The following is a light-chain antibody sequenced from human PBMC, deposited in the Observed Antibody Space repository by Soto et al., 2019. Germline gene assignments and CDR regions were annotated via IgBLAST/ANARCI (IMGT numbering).Light chain of an antibody. CDR3: SSYTSSSTLV. J-gene: IGLJ3*02. V-gene: IGLV2-14*01. CDR2: EVS. Sequence: QSALTQPASVSGSPGQSITISSPGTSRDVGGYSYVSWYQQHPGKAPKLMIYEVSNRPSGVSNRFSGSKSGNTASLTISGLQAEDEADYYCSSYTSSSTLVFGGGTQLTVL. CDR1: SRDVGGYSY.